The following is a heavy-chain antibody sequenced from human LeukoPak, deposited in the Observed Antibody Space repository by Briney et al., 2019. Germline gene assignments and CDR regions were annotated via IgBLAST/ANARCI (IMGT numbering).Heavy chain of an antibody. Sequence: SETLSLTCTVSGGSISSYYWSWIRQPPGKGLEWIGYIYYSGSTNYNPSLKSRVTISVDTSKNQFSLKLSSVTAADTAVYYCARGSGSYYFSAFDIWGKGTMVTVS. D-gene: IGHD1-26*01. CDR3: ARGSGSYYFSAFDI. CDR1: GGSISSYY. V-gene: IGHV4-59*01. CDR2: IYYSGST. J-gene: IGHJ3*02.